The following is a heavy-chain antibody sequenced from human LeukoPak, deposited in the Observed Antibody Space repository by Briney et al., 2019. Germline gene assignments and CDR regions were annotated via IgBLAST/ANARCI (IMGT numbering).Heavy chain of an antibody. J-gene: IGHJ4*02. CDR3: ARDEGNTGYYY. CDR1: GFTFSSYS. V-gene: IGHV3-21*05. D-gene: IGHD3-9*01. CDR2: I. Sequence: GGSLRLSCAASGFTFSSYSMNWVRQAPGKGLEWVSYIKGRCTISRDNAKNSLYLQMNSLRAEDTAVYYCARDEGNTGYYYWGQGTLVTVSS.